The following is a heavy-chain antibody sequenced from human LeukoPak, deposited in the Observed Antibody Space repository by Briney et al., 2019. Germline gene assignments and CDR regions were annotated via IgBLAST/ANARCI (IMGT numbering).Heavy chain of an antibody. CDR3: ARDVLYYYDSSGYYTLGFDL. D-gene: IGHD3-22*01. CDR1: GFTFSSYS. CDR2: ISSSSSYI. J-gene: IGHJ2*01. V-gene: IGHV3-21*01. Sequence: PGGSLRLSCAASGFTFSSYSMNWVRQAPGKGLEWVSSISSSSSYIYYADSVKGRFTISRDNAKNSLYLQMNSLRAEDTAVYYCARDVLYYYDSSGYYTLGFDLWGRGTLVTVSS.